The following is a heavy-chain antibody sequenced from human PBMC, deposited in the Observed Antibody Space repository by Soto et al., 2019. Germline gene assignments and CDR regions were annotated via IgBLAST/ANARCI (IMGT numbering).Heavy chain of an antibody. J-gene: IGHJ5*02. V-gene: IGHV4-59*01. D-gene: IGHD2-21*02. Sequence: SETLSLTCTVSGGSISSYYWSWIRQPPGKGLEWIGDIYYRGRTNYNPSLKSRVTISVDTSNNQFSLNLSSVTAADTAEYYCAGGGGIVVLTAIWSRSWFDPWGQGTMVTVSS. CDR2: IYYRGRT. CDR1: GGSISSYY. CDR3: AGGGGIVVLTAIWSRSWFDP.